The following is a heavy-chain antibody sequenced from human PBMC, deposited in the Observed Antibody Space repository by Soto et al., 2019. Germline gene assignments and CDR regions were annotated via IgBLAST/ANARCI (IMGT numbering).Heavy chain of an antibody. CDR3: ARLIGYSGYDTYDY. CDR1: GGAFSGYY. D-gene: IGHD5-12*01. V-gene: IGHV4-34*01. Sequence: SETLSLTCAVYGGAFSGYYWSWIRQTPGKGLEWIGEINHSGSTNYNPSLKSRVTISVDTSKNQFSLKLSSVTAADTAVYYCARLIGYSGYDTYDYWGQGTLVTVSS. CDR2: INHSGST. J-gene: IGHJ4*02.